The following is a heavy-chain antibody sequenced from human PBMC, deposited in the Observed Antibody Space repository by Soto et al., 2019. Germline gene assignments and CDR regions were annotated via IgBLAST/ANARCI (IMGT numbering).Heavy chain of an antibody. CDR3: TRDPTLIQVNNHFDI. CDR1: GFSFSRHA. J-gene: IGHJ3*02. CDR2: ISFEGSNQ. Sequence: QVQLVESGGGLVQSGRSLRLSCAASGFSFSRHAMHWVRQTPDKGLEWVAVISFEGSNQFYADSVKGRFTISRDNSNNRLYLQMNSLRPEDTAMYYSTRDPTLIQVNNHFDIWGQGTMVTVSS. D-gene: IGHD3-22*01. V-gene: IGHV3-30*04.